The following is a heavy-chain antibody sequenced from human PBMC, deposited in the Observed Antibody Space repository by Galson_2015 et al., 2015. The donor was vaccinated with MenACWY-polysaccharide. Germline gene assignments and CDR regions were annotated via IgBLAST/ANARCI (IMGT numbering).Heavy chain of an antibody. CDR3: AREGYGSGIYPDY. J-gene: IGHJ4*02. CDR1: GYTLTSYA. V-gene: IGHV7-4-1*02. CDR2: INTNTGNP. Sequence: SVKVSCKASGYTLTSYAMNWVRQAPGQGLEWMGWINTNTGNPTYAQGFTGRFVFSLDTSVSTAYLQISSLKAEDTAVYYCAREGYGSGIYPDYWGQGTLVTVSS. D-gene: IGHD3-10*01.